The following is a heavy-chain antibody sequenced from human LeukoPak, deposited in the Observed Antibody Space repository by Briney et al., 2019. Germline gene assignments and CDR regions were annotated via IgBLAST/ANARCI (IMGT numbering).Heavy chain of an antibody. J-gene: IGHJ4*02. V-gene: IGHV1-2*02. D-gene: IGHD3-10*01. CDR3: ARGDYYGSGSYSSHYFDY. CDR2: INPNSGGT. CDR1: GYTFTGYY. Sequence: ASVKVSCKASGYTFTGYYMHWVRQAPGQGLEWMGWINPNSGGTNYAQKFQGRVTMTRDTSISTAYMELSRLRSDDTAVYYCARGDYYGSGSYSSHYFDYWGQGTLVTVSS.